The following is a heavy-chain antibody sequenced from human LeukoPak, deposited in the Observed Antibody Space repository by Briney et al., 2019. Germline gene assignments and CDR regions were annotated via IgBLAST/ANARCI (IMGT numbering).Heavy chain of an antibody. CDR2: IIPIFGTA. CDR3: ARDYDSSGYPLYYYMDV. Sequence: GASVKVSCKASGGTFSSYAISWVRRAPGQGLEWMGGIIPIFGTANYAQKFQGRVTITADKSTSTAYMELSSLRSEDTAVYYCARDYDSSGYPLYYYMDVWGKGTTVTVSS. CDR1: GGTFSSYA. D-gene: IGHD3-22*01. V-gene: IGHV1-69*06. J-gene: IGHJ6*03.